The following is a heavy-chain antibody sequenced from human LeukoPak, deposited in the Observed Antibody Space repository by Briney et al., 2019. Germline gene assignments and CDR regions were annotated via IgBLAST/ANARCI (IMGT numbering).Heavy chain of an antibody. Sequence: GGSLRLSCAASGFTFSSYAMSWVRQAPGKGLEWVSAISGSGGSTYYADSVKGRFTISRDNSKSTLFLQMNSLRAEDTAGYYCAREGAGVRYFDPPGDFWGQGTLVTVSS. J-gene: IGHJ4*02. CDR1: GFTFSSYA. V-gene: IGHV3-23*01. D-gene: IGHD3-9*01. CDR3: AREGAGVRYFDPPGDF. CDR2: ISGSGGST.